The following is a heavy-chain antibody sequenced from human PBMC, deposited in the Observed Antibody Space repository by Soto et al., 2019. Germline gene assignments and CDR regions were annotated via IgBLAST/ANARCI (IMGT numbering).Heavy chain of an antibody. Sequence: SETLSLTCTVSGGSISSYYWSWIRQPPGKGLEWIGYIYYSGSTNYNPSLKSRVTISVDTSKNQFSLKLSSVTAADMAVYYCARHDDDYGDIYYFDYWGQGTLVTVSS. CDR3: ARHDDDYGDIYYFDY. CDR2: IYYSGST. J-gene: IGHJ4*02. V-gene: IGHV4-59*08. D-gene: IGHD4-17*01. CDR1: GGSISSYY.